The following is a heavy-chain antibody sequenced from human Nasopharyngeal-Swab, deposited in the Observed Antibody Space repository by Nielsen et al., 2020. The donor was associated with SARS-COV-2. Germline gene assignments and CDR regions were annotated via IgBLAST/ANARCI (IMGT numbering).Heavy chain of an antibody. J-gene: IGHJ1*01. V-gene: IGHV4-38-2*02. CDR2: IYHSGST. Sequence: SETLSLTCTVSGYSISSGYYWGWIRQPPGKGLEWIGSIYHSGSTYYNPSLKSRVTISVDTSKNQFSLKLSSVTAADTAVYYCARDPDSGSYSDYEYFQHWGQGTLVTVSS. CDR1: GYSISSGYY. CDR3: ARDPDSGSYSDYEYFQH. D-gene: IGHD1-26*01.